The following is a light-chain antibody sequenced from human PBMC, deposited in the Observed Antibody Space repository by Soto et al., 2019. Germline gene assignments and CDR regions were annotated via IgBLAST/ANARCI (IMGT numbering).Light chain of an antibody. V-gene: IGKV1-39*01. CDR3: QQSYITPLT. Sequence: DIQMTQSPSSLSASLGDRVTITCRASQSIASYLNWYQQKPGKAPKLLIYEASSLHSGVPSRFSGSRSGTDFTLTISSQQPEDLATYYCQQSYITPLTFGGGTTVEIK. CDR1: QSIASY. J-gene: IGKJ4*01. CDR2: EAS.